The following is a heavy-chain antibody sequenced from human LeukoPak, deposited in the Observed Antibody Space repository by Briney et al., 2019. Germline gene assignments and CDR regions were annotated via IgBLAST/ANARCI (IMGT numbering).Heavy chain of an antibody. J-gene: IGHJ5*02. CDR1: GYTFTSYG. CDR2: ISAYNGNT. Sequence: APVQVSCKASGYTFTSYGISWVRQAPGQGLEWMGWISAYNGNTNYAQKLQGRVTMTTDTFTSTAYMERRSLRSDDTAVYYCARVGGSSYYGSGSSWGQGTLVTVSS. CDR3: ARVGGSSYYGSGSS. D-gene: IGHD3-10*01. V-gene: IGHV1-18*04.